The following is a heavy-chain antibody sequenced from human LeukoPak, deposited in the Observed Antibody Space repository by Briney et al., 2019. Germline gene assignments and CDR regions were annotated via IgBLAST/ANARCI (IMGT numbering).Heavy chain of an antibody. CDR2: INPNSGGT. CDR1: GYTFTGCY. CDR3: ARDPSIAVAGLDWFDP. J-gene: IGHJ5*02. V-gene: IGHV1-2*02. D-gene: IGHD6-19*01. Sequence: ASVKVSCKASGYTFTGCYMHWVRQAPGQGLEWMGWINPNSGGTNYAQKFQGRVTMTRDTSISTAYMELSRLRSDDTAVYYCARDPSIAVAGLDWFDPWGQGTPVTVSS.